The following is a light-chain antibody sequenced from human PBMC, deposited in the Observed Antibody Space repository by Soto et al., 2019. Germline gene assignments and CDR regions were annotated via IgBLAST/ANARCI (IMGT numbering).Light chain of an antibody. V-gene: IGKV3-20*01. Sequence: EIVLTQTPGTQSLSPGERATLSCRASRTVSNNYFAWYQQKPGQAPRLLIYGASSRASGTPDRFSGSGSGTDFTLTISRLEPEDFAVYYCQQYGSSRALTFGGGTKVEIK. CDR2: GAS. CDR3: QQYGSSRALT. CDR1: RTVSNNY. J-gene: IGKJ4*01.